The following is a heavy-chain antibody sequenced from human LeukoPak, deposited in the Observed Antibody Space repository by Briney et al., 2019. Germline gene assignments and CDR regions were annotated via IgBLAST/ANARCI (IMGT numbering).Heavy chain of an antibody. CDR1: GYALTELS. CDR2: FDPEDGET. CDR3: ATPNHRLPNYYDSSGRNFDY. J-gene: IGHJ4*02. D-gene: IGHD3-22*01. Sequence: ASVKVSCKVSGYALTELSMHWVRQAPGKGLEWMGGFDPEDGETIYAQKFQGRVTMTEDTSTDTAYMELSSLRSEDTAVYYCATPNHRLPNYYDSSGRNFDYWGQGTLVTVSS. V-gene: IGHV1-24*01.